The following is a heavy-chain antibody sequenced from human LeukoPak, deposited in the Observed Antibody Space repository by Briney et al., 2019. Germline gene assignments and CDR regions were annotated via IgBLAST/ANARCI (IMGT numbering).Heavy chain of an antibody. D-gene: IGHD3-22*01. V-gene: IGHV4-39*07. Sequence: SETLSLTCTVSGGSISSSSYYWGWIRQPPGKGLEWIGSIYYSGSTYYNPSLKSRVTISVDTSKNQFSLKLSSVTAADTAVYYCARDEGVPPLYDSSGYYPWYFDLWGRGTLVTVSS. CDR2: IYYSGST. CDR3: ARDEGVPPLYDSSGYYPWYFDL. J-gene: IGHJ2*01. CDR1: GGSISSSSYY.